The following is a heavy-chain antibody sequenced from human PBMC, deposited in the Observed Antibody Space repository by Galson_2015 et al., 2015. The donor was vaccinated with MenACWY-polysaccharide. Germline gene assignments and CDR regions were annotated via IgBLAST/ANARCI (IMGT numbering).Heavy chain of an antibody. V-gene: IGHV1-24*01. CDR3: ATGGGAYCGGDCYGFLDY. CDR1: GYTLTELS. Sequence: SVKVSCKVSGYTLTELSMHWVRQAPGKGLEWMGGFDPEDGETIYAQKSQGRVTTTEDTSTDTAYMELSSLRSEDTAVYYCATGGGAYCGGDCYGFLDYWGQGTLVTVSS. J-gene: IGHJ4*02. D-gene: IGHD2-21*02. CDR2: FDPEDGET.